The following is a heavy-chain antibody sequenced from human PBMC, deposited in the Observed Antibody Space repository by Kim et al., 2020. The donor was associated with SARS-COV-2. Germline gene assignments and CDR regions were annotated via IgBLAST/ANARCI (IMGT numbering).Heavy chain of an antibody. D-gene: IGHD3-10*01. Sequence: PSFQGHLTISADKSISTAYLQWSSLKASDTAIYYCARHPIIMVRGGWFDPWGQGTLVTVSS. V-gene: IGHV5-10-1*01. CDR3: ARHPIIMVRGGWFDP. J-gene: IGHJ5*02.